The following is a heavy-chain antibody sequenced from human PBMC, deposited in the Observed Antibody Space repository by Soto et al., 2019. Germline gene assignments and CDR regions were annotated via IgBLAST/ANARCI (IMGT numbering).Heavy chain of an antibody. J-gene: IGHJ6*02. D-gene: IGHD5-18*01. CDR3: AKRYSFYYYVRDV. Sequence: PSETLSLTCAFSSGSISSNKWWIWVRQPPEKGLEWIAEISDIGSTNYNPSLKSRVTISVDRSKNQFSLKLSSVTAADPAVYYWAKRYSFYYYVRDVGGQGTTVTVPS. V-gene: IGHV4-4*02. CDR2: ISDIGST. CDR1: SGSISSNKW.